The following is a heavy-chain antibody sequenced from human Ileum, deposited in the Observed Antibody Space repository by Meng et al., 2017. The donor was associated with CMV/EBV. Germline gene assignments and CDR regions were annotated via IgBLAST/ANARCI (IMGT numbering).Heavy chain of an antibody. J-gene: IGHJ6*02. Sequence: SSVKVSCKASGGTFSNYAINWVRQAPGQGLEWMGGIIAMFGTTNYAQKFQGRVTMTRDTSTSTVYTELSSLRSVDTAVYYRAREGLGYCSRTSCYGMDVWGQGTTVTVSS. CDR2: IIAMFGTT. CDR1: GGTFSNYA. V-gene: IGHV1-69*05. D-gene: IGHD2-2*01. CDR3: AREGLGYCSRTSCYGMDV.